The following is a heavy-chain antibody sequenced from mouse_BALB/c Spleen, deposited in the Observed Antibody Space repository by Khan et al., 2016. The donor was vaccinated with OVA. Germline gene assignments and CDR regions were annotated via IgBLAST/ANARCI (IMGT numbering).Heavy chain of an antibody. CDR3: ARTDYYGSSYYFDY. V-gene: IGHV1S135*01. CDR1: GYSFTDYN. CDR2: IDPYNGGT. Sequence: VQLQQSGAELARPGASVKLSCKASGYSFTDYNMFWVKQSHGKSLEWIGYIDPYNGGTSYNQKFKGKATLTVDKSSSTAFMHLSSLTSEDSAVFYCARTDYYGSSYYFDYWGQGTTLTVSS. D-gene: IGHD1-1*01. J-gene: IGHJ2*01.